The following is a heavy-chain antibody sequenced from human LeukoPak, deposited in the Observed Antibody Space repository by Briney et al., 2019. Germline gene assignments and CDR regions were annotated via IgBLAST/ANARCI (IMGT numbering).Heavy chain of an antibody. V-gene: IGHV3-53*01. CDR1: GFSVSSNY. D-gene: IGHD2-2*01. CDR2: IYSGGST. Sequence: GGSLRLSCAASGFSVSSNYMNWVRQAPGKGLAWVSVIYSGGSTYYADSVKGRFTISRDISKNTLYLQMNSLRAEDTAVYYCTTGGGTSCAYWGQGTLVTVSS. J-gene: IGHJ4*02. CDR3: TTGGGTSCAY.